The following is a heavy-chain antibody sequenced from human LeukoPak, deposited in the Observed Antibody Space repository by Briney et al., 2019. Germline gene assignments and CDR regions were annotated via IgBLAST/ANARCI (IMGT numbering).Heavy chain of an antibody. J-gene: IGHJ4*02. D-gene: IGHD6-6*01. V-gene: IGHV3-7*01. Sequence: GGSLRLSCAGSGFLFSNYWMTWVRQAPGKGLEWVAYIKQDEDESEKYYVDSVKGRFTISRDNAKKSLNLQMNSLRAGDTAVYYCARVARYSTSSTDYYFDSWGQGTLVTVSS. CDR1: GFLFSNYW. CDR2: IKQDEDESEK. CDR3: ARVARYSTSSTDYYFDS.